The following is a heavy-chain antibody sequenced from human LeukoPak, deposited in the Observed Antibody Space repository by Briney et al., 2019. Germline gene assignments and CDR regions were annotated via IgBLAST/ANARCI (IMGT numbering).Heavy chain of an antibody. CDR2: IVVGSGNT. D-gene: IGHD3-3*01. CDR3: AAARRAYYDFWSGYYPYY. CDR1: GFTFTSSA. Sequence: GTSVKVSCKASGFTFTSSAVQWVRQARGQRLEWIGWIVVGSGNTNYAQKFQERVTITRDMSTSTAYMELSSLRSEDTAVYYCAAARRAYYDFWSGYYPYYWGQGTLVTVSS. V-gene: IGHV1-58*01. J-gene: IGHJ4*02.